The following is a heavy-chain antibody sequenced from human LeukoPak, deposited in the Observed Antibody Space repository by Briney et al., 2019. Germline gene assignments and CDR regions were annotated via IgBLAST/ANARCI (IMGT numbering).Heavy chain of an antibody. CDR3: WRDSVLSSADY. J-gene: IGHJ4*02. D-gene: IGHD3-16*01. CDR2: IYYSGST. V-gene: IGHV4-59*12. Sequence: AETLSLTCTVSGGSISSYYWSWIRQPPGKGLEWIGYIYYSGSTNYNPSLKRRVTISVDTAKNQFSLKLSPVTAADPALYFCWRDSVLSSADYWGQGTLVTVSS. CDR1: GGSISSYY.